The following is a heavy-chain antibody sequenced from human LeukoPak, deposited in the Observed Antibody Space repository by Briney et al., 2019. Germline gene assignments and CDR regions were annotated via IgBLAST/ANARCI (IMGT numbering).Heavy chain of an antibody. D-gene: IGHD1/OR15-1a*01. CDR3: ARPTETTAGYFFDY. CDR2: MNPYNGDT. V-gene: IGHV1-18*01. CDR1: GYTFTSYG. Sequence: ASVKVSCKASGYTFTSYGISWVRQAPGQGLEWMGWMNPYNGDTNFAQNLQGRVTMTRDKSTSTAYMELRNLRSDDTAVYYCARPTETTAGYFFDYWGQGTLVTVSS. J-gene: IGHJ4*02.